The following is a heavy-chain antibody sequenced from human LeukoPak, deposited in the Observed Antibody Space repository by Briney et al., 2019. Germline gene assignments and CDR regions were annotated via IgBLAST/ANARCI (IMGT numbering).Heavy chain of an antibody. CDR3: ARGGYSYGLVYFDY. Sequence: GRSLRLSCAASGFTFSSYAMHWVRQAPGKGLEWVAVISYDGSNKYYADSVKGRFTISRDNSKNTLYLQMNSLRAEDTAVYYCARGGYSYGLVYFDYWGQGTLVTVSS. CDR2: ISYDGSNK. J-gene: IGHJ4*02. V-gene: IGHV3-30-3*01. CDR1: GFTFSSYA. D-gene: IGHD5-18*01.